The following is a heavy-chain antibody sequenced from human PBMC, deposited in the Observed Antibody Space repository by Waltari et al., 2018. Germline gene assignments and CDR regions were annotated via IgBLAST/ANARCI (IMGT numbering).Heavy chain of an antibody. CDR2: IYYSVST. D-gene: IGHD2-15*01. CDR3: ARQRIVVVVAATQVSNVYNWFDP. CDR1: GGSISSSSYY. J-gene: IGHJ5*02. Sequence: QLQLQESGPGLVKPSETLSLTCTVSGGSISSSSYYWGWIRQPPGKGLEWVGSIYYSVSTDHTPSLKSEVTISGDTSKNQFSLKLGSGTAADTAVYYCARQRIVVVVAATQVSNVYNWFDPWGQGTLVTVSS. V-gene: IGHV4-39*07.